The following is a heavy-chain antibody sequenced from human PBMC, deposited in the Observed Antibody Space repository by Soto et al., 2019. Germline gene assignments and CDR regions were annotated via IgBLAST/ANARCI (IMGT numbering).Heavy chain of an antibody. V-gene: IGHV1-69*13. CDR1: GGTFSSYA. Sequence: SVKDSCKAAGGTFSSYAIICVRQDPGPGLEWMGGIIPIFGTANYAQKFQGRVTITADESTSTAYMELSSLRSEDTAVYYCARIASGWYPQGAEYFQHWGQGTLVTVSS. CDR2: IIPIFGTA. CDR3: ARIASGWYPQGAEYFQH. J-gene: IGHJ1*01. D-gene: IGHD6-19*01.